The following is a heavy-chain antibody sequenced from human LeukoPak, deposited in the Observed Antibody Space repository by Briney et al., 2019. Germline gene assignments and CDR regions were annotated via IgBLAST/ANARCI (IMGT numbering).Heavy chain of an antibody. CDR2: ISGSGGST. CDR3: ANGHCSGGSCYTNFDY. Sequence: GGSLRLSCAASGFTFSSYAMSWVRQAPGKGLEWVSAISGSGGSTYYADSVKGRFTISRDNSENTLYLQMNSLRAEDTAVYYCANGHCSGGSCYTNFDYWGQGTLVTVSS. D-gene: IGHD2-15*01. V-gene: IGHV3-23*01. J-gene: IGHJ4*02. CDR1: GFTFSSYA.